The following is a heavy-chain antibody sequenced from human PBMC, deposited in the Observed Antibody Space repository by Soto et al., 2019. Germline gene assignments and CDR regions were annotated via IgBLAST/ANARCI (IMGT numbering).Heavy chain of an antibody. CDR2: ITGSKGAT. CDR1: GYNFIDYG. V-gene: IGHV1-18*04. Sequence: QVQLVQSGAEVKRPGASVKVSCKFSGYNFIDYGMTWVRQAPGQGLEWMGWITGSKGATNYAQKFQGRVTLTKDTSTNTAYMELRSLKKDDTAVYYCARDSKWLIVKGNWFDSWGQGTLVTVSS. D-gene: IGHD5-12*01. CDR3: ARDSKWLIVKGNWFDS. J-gene: IGHJ5*01.